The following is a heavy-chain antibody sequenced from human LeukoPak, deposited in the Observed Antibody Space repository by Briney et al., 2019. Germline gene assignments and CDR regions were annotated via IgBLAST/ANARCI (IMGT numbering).Heavy chain of an antibody. V-gene: IGHV3-30*14. CDR3: ARVQFSAFHS. CDR1: GFTFSSYA. D-gene: IGHD6-19*01. Sequence: PGGSLRLSCAASGFTFSSYAMHWVRQAPGKGLEWVAVISYDGSNKYYADSVKGRFTISRDNSKNTLYLQMNSLRAEDTAVYFCARVQFSAFHSWGQGTLVIVSS. CDR2: ISYDGSNK. J-gene: IGHJ4*02.